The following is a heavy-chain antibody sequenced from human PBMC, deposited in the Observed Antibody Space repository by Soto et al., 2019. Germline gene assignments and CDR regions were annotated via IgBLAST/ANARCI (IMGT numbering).Heavy chain of an antibody. V-gene: IGHV1-18*04. Sequence: ASVKVSCKASGYTFSNFGINWVRQAPGQGLEWMGWITPYNGNANYAQKYQDRLTVTTDTSTNTAYLELRSLRSDDTAVYFCARARMYSGAYHDYWGQGTLVTVSS. CDR2: ITPYNGNA. D-gene: IGHD1-26*01. J-gene: IGHJ4*02. CDR1: GYTFSNFG. CDR3: ARARMYSGAYHDY.